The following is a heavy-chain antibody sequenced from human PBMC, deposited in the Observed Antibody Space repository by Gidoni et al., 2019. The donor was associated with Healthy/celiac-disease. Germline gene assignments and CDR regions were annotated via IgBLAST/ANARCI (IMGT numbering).Heavy chain of an antibody. CDR2: IYSGGST. Sequence: EVQLVESGGGLIQPGGSLRLSCAASGFTVSSNYMSWVRPAPGKGLVWVSVIYSGGSTYYADSVKGRFTISRDNSKNTLYLQMNSLRAEDTAVYYCATESIAVAGTAGYYYYGMDVWGQGTTVTVSS. CDR1: GFTVSSNY. J-gene: IGHJ6*02. CDR3: ATESIAVAGTAGYYYYGMDV. D-gene: IGHD6-19*01. V-gene: IGHV3-53*01.